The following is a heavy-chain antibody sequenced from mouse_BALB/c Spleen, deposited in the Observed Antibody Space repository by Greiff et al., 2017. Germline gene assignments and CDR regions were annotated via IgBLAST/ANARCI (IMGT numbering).Heavy chain of an antibody. Sequence: QVQLKESGPGLVAPSQSLSITCTVSGFSLTSYGVHWVRQPPGKGLEWLGVIWAGGSTNYNSALMSRLSISKDNSKSQVFLKMNSLQTDDTAMYYCARDPRSTMITTGGAMDYWGQGTSVTVSS. CDR3: ARDPRSTMITTGGAMDY. CDR2: IWAGGST. D-gene: IGHD2-4*01. J-gene: IGHJ4*01. V-gene: IGHV2-9*02. CDR1: GFSLTSYG.